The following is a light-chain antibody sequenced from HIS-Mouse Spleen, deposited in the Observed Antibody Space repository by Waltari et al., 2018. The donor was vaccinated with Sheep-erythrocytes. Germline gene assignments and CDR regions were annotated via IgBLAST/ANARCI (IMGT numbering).Light chain of an antibody. CDR2: AAS. Sequence: DIQMTQSPSSLSASVGDRVTITCRASKSISSYLNWYQQKPWKAPKLLIYAASSLQRGVPASFSVSGSGTDFTLTSSSLQPEYLATYYCQQSYSTPLTFGGGTKVEIK. CDR3: QQSYSTPLT. V-gene: IGKV1-39*01. J-gene: IGKJ4*01. CDR1: KSISSY.